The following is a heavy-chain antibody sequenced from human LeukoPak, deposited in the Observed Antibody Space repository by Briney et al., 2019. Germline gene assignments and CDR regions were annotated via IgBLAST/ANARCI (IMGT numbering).Heavy chain of an antibody. J-gene: IGHJ4*02. CDR3: ARAPFGTESL. CDR2: IKSDGSSI. CDR1: GFTFSSYW. D-gene: IGHD3-10*01. Sequence: QPGGSLRLSCAASGFTFSSYWMHWVRHAPGKGLVWVSRIKSDGSSITYADSVRGRFTISRDNAKKTLYLQMNSLRAEDTAVYYCARAPFGTESLWGQGTLVTVSS. V-gene: IGHV3-74*03.